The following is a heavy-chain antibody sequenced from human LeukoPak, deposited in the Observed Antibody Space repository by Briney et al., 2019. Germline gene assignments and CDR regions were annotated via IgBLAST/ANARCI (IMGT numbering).Heavy chain of an antibody. CDR1: GGSISSGDYY. V-gene: IGHV4-30-4*08. D-gene: IGHD3-10*01. CDR3: AREGNSSWDYYYYMDV. CDR2: IYYSGST. J-gene: IGHJ6*03. Sequence: PSETLSLTCTVSGGSISSGDYYWSWIRQPPGKGLEWIGYIYYSGSTYYNPSLKSRVTISVDTSKNQFSLKLSSVTAADTAVYYCAREGNSSWDYYYYMDVWGKGTTVTVSS.